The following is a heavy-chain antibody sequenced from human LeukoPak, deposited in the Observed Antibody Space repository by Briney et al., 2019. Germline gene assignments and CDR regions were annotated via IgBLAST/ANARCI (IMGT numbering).Heavy chain of an antibody. V-gene: IGHV3-30*18. D-gene: IGHD6-19*01. Sequence: GGSLRLSCAASGFTFSSYGMHWVRQAPGKGLEWVAVISYDGSNKYYADSVKGRFTISRDSSKNTLYLQMNSLRAEDTAVYYCAKGRNSGWYGGDYWGQGTLVTVSS. CDR2: ISYDGSNK. CDR3: AKGRNSGWYGGDY. CDR1: GFTFSSYG. J-gene: IGHJ4*02.